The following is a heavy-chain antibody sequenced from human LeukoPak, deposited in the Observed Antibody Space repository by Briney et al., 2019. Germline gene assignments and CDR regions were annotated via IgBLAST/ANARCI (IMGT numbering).Heavy chain of an antibody. CDR3: ARGPRGYSGYDTYYFDY. Sequence: GGSLRLSCAASGFTFSTYGMSWVRQAPGKGLEWVSAISGNGGSTYYADSVKGRFAISRDNSKNTLYLQMNSLRAEDTAVYYCARGPRGYSGYDTYYFDYWGQGTLVTVSS. V-gene: IGHV3-23*01. CDR2: ISGNGGST. J-gene: IGHJ4*02. D-gene: IGHD5-12*01. CDR1: GFTFSTYG.